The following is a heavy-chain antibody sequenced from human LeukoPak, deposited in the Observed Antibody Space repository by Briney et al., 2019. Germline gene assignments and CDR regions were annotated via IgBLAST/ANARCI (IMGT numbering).Heavy chain of an antibody. CDR1: GYTFTGYY. CDR2: INPNSGGT. V-gene: IGHV1-2*06. CDR3: ARDLRSGSYFYNWFDP. D-gene: IGHD1-26*01. J-gene: IGHJ5*02. Sequence: ASVRVSCKASGYTFTGYYMHWVRQAPGQGLEWMGRINPNSGGTNYAQKFQGRVTMTRDTSISTAYMELSRLRSDDTAVYYCARDLRSGSYFYNWFDPWGQGTLVTVSS.